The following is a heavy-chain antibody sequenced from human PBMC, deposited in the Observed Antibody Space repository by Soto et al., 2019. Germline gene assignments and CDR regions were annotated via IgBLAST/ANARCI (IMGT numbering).Heavy chain of an antibody. V-gene: IGHV3-23*01. J-gene: IGHJ3*02. D-gene: IGHD4-17*01. CDR1: GFIFSTYA. CDR3: AHPRGYGVFDAVDI. CDR2: ITSSSDSV. Sequence: GGSLRLSCAASGFIFSTYAMNWVRQAPGKGLEWVSAITSSSDSVYYAESVRGRFTISRDNSINALYLHMRSLRPEDTAVYYCAHPRGYGVFDAVDIWGQGTMVTV.